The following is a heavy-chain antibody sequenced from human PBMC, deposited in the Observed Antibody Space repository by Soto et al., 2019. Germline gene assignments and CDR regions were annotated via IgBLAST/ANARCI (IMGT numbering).Heavy chain of an antibody. V-gene: IGHV4-39*01. D-gene: IGHD3-16*01. CDR3: ARHGGNKFDY. CDR2: INYIGNS. Sequence: SETLSLTCAVSGDSIISDHYYWAWIRQPPGKGLEWIGNINYIGNSYYNPSLKSRVTISADTPKNQFSLKLSSVTAADTAVYYCARHGGNKFDYWGQGTLVTVS. J-gene: IGHJ4*02. CDR1: GDSIISDHYY.